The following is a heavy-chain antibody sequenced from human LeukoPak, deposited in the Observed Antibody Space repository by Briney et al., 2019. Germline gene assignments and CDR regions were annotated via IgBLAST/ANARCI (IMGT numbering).Heavy chain of an antibody. Sequence: SETLSLTCAVYVGSFSGYYWSWIRQPPGKGLEWIGEINHSGSTNYNPSLKSRVTISVDTSKNQFSLKLSSVTAADTAVYYCARGTMADYWGQGTLVTVSS. CDR2: INHSGST. D-gene: IGHD3-10*01. J-gene: IGHJ4*02. V-gene: IGHV4-34*01. CDR1: VGSFSGYY. CDR3: ARGTMADY.